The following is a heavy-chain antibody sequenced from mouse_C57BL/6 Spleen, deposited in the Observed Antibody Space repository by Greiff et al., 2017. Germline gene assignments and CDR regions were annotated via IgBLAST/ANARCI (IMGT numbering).Heavy chain of an antibody. J-gene: IGHJ1*03. Sequence: VQLQQSGAELVRPGASVKLSCKASGYTFTDYYINWVKQRPGQGLEWIARIYPGSGNTYYNEKFKGKATLTAEKSSSTAYMQLSSLTSENSAVYVCARGGPYDYPWDFDVWGTGTTVTVSS. CDR1: GYTFTDYY. V-gene: IGHV1-76*01. D-gene: IGHD2-4*01. CDR3: ARGGPYDYPWDFDV. CDR2: IYPGSGNT.